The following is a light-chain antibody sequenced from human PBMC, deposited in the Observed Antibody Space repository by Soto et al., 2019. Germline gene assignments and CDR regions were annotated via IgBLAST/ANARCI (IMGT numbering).Light chain of an antibody. CDR3: QQYGSSPPIT. Sequence: SPGTLSLSPGERATLSCRASQSVSSSYLAWYQQKPGQAPRLLIYGASSRATGIPDRFSGSGSGTDLNLTISRLEAEDFAVYYCQQYGSSPPITFGQGTRLEIK. CDR1: QSVSSSY. CDR2: GAS. J-gene: IGKJ5*01. V-gene: IGKV3-20*01.